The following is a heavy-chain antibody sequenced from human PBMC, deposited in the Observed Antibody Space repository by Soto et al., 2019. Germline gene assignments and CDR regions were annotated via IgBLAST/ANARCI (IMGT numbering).Heavy chain of an antibody. J-gene: IGHJ6*03. CDR3: ARVESSSSTPYYYYYYMDV. CDR1: GGSISSSNW. CDR2: IYHSGST. Sequence: PSETLSLTCTVSGGSISSSNWWSWVRQPPGKGLEWIGEIYHSGSTNYNPSLKSRVTISVDKSKNQFSLKLSSVTAADTAVYYCARVESSSSTPYYYYYYMDVWRKGTTVTVSS. V-gene: IGHV4-4*02. D-gene: IGHD6-6*01.